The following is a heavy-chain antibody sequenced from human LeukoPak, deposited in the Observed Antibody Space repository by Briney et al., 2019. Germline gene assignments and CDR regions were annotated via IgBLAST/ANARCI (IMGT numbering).Heavy chain of an antibody. Sequence: SETLSLTCTISGVSISSGDYYWSWTRQPPGKGLEWVGYIYYSGSSYYNPSLKSRVTISLDTSKNQFSLKLSSVTAADTAVYYCARPYYYDSRIDPWGQGTLVTVSS. CDR3: ARPYYYDSRIDP. D-gene: IGHD3-22*01. CDR2: IYYSGSS. V-gene: IGHV4-30-4*01. CDR1: GVSISSGDYY. J-gene: IGHJ5*02.